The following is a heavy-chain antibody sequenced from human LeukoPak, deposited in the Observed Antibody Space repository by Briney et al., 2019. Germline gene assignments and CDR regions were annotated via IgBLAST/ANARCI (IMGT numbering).Heavy chain of an antibody. Sequence: GGSLRLSCAVSGFTSSSYAMNWVRHAPGEGLEWVSGISGSVGSTYYADSVKGRFTISRDNSKNTLYLQMNSLRAEDTAVYYCAKCARVDWLPIDYWGQGTLVTVSS. D-gene: IGHD3-9*01. J-gene: IGHJ4*02. CDR2: ISGSVGST. CDR3: AKCARVDWLPIDY. CDR1: GFTSSSYA. V-gene: IGHV3-23*01.